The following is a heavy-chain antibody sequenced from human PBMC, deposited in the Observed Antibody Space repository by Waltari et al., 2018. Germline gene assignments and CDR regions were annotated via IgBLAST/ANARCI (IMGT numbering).Heavy chain of an antibody. V-gene: IGHV4-59*01. CDR1: GGSISSYY. J-gene: IGHJ5*02. D-gene: IGHD1-1*01. Sequence: QVQLQESGPGLVKPSETLSLTCTVSGGSISSYYWSWIRQPPGKGLEWIGYIYYSGITNYNPALKSRVTIAVDTSKNQFSLKLSSVTAADTAVYYCARDGSYLRSWFDPWGQGTLVTVSS. CDR3: ARDGSYLRSWFDP. CDR2: IYYSGIT.